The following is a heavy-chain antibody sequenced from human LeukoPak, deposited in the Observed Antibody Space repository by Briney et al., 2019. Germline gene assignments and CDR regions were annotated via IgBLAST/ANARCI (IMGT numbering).Heavy chain of an antibody. CDR3: ARAEGGSGYYYDFDY. V-gene: IGHV3-11*04. D-gene: IGHD3-22*01. CDR2: ISSSGSTI. Sequence: GGSLRLSCAASGFTFSSYAMSWIRQAPGKGLEWVSYISSSGSTIYYADSVKGRFTIPRDNAKNPLYLQMNSLRAEDTAVYYCARAEGGSGYYYDFDYWGQGTLVTVSP. J-gene: IGHJ4*02. CDR1: GFTFSSYA.